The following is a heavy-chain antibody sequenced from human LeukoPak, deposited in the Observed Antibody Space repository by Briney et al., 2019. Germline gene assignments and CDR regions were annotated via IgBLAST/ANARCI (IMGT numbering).Heavy chain of an antibody. CDR2: IYYSGST. J-gene: IGHJ4*02. CDR1: GGSVSSGSYY. Sequence: SETLSLTCTVSGGSVSSGSYYWSWIRQPPGKGLEWIGYIYYSGSTNYNPSLKGRVTISVDTSKNQFSLKLSSVTAADTAVYYCARESTYSSSPFDYWGQGTLVTVSS. V-gene: IGHV4-61*01. D-gene: IGHD6-6*01. CDR3: ARESTYSSSPFDY.